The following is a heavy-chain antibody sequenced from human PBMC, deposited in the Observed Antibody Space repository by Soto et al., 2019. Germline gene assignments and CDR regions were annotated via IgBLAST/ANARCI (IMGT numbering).Heavy chain of an antibody. Sequence: ASVKVSCKSSGYTFTGYYIQWVRQAPGQGLEWMGWINPNSGGTNYAQKFQGRVTMTRDTSISTAYMELSRLRSDDTAVYYCARRGSSGLNVNWGQGTLVNVSS. D-gene: IGHD6-19*01. CDR3: ARRGSSGLNVN. CDR2: INPNSGGT. CDR1: GYTFTGYY. J-gene: IGHJ4*02. V-gene: IGHV1-2*02.